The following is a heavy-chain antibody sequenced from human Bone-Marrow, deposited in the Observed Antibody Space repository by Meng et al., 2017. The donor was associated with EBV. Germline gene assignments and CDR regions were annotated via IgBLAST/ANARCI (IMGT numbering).Heavy chain of an antibody. CDR3: ARKGY. Sequence: EVRLVECGGGLVQPGGSLRLSCVVSGIPFSSYGMSWVRQAPGKGLEWVSGISDSGDSTWYADSVKGRFTISRDNSKNTLYLQMNSLTVEDTAIYYCARKGYWGQGTLVTVAS. J-gene: IGHJ4*02. CDR2: ISDSGDST. CDR1: GIPFSSYG. V-gene: IGHV3-23*04.